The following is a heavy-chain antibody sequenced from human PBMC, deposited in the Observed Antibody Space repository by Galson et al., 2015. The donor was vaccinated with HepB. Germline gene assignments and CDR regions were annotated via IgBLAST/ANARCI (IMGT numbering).Heavy chain of an antibody. J-gene: IGHJ5*02. D-gene: IGHD6-19*01. CDR1: GFTFSSYA. V-gene: IGHV3-30-3*01. CDR3: ASLYRSGWFDP. CDR2: ISYDGSNK. Sequence: SLRLSCAASGFTFSSYAMHWVRQAPGKGLEWVAVISYDGSNKYYADSVKGRFTISRDNSKNTLYLQMNSLRAEDTAVYYCASLYRSGWFDPWGQGTLVTVSS.